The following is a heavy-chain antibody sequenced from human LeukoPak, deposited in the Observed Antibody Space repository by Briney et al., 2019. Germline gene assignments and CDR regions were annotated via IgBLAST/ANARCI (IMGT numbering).Heavy chain of an antibody. CDR3: ARSRYSYPIDY. CDR2: INHSGST. CDR1: GGSFSGYY. J-gene: IGHJ4*02. Sequence: PSETLSLTCAVYGGSFSGYYWSWIRQPPGKGLEWSGEINHSGSTNYNPSLKSRVTISVDTSKNQFSLKLSSVTAADTAVYYCARSRYSYPIDYWGQGTLVTVSS. V-gene: IGHV4-34*01. D-gene: IGHD5-24*01.